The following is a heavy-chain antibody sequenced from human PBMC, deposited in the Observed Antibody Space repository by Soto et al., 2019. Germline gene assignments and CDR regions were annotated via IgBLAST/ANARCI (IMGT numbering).Heavy chain of an antibody. J-gene: IGHJ5*02. CDR1: GFTFSSYS. CDR3: AREGHSSSWYMNNWFDP. V-gene: IGHV3-21*01. CDR2: ISSSSSYI. D-gene: IGHD6-13*01. Sequence: GGSLRLSCAASGFTFSSYSMNWVRQAPGKGLEWVSSISSSSSYIYYADSVKGRFTISRDNAKNSLYLQMNSLRAEDTAVYYCAREGHSSSWYMNNWFDPWGQGTLVTVSS.